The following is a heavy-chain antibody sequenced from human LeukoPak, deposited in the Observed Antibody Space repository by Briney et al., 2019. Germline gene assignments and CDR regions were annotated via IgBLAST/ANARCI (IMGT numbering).Heavy chain of an antibody. CDR1: GGTFSSYA. V-gene: IGHV1-69*13. J-gene: IGHJ6*02. CDR3: ARVAGYSGYDTGEDGRYYYYYGMDV. Sequence: SVKVSCKASGGTFSSYAISWVRQAPGQGLEWMGGIIPIFGTANYAQKFQGRVTITADESTSTAYMELSSLRSEDTAVYYCARVAGYSGYDTGEDGRYYYYYGMDVWGQGTTVTVSS. D-gene: IGHD5-12*01. CDR2: IIPIFGTA.